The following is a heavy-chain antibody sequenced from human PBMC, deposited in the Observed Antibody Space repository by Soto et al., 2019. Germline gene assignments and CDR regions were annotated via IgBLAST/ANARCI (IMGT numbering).Heavy chain of an antibody. CDR3: ARGVGYYDNEGGDAFDI. V-gene: IGHV4-59*08. J-gene: IGHJ3*02. CDR2: IYYTGST. D-gene: IGHD3-22*01. CDR1: GGSISSYY. Sequence: PSETLSLTCTVSGGSISSYYWSWIRQPPGKGLEWIGYIYYTGSTNYNPSFKSRVTISVDTSKNQFSLKLNSMTAADTAVYYCARGVGYYDNEGGDAFDIWGQGTMVTVSS.